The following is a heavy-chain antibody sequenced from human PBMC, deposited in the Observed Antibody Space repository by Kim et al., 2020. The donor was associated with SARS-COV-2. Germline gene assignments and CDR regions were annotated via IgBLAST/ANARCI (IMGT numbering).Heavy chain of an antibody. Sequence: GGSLRLSCAASGFTFSDHYMDWVRQAPGKGLEWVGRTRNKANSYTTEYAASVKGRFTISRDDSKNSLYLQMNSLKTEDTDVYYCARVIGPVITIFGVVIEDYYGMDVWGQGTTVTVSS. CDR2: TRNKANSYTT. V-gene: IGHV3-72*01. D-gene: IGHD3-3*01. CDR3: ARVIGPVITIFGVVIEDYYGMDV. J-gene: IGHJ6*02. CDR1: GFTFSDHY.